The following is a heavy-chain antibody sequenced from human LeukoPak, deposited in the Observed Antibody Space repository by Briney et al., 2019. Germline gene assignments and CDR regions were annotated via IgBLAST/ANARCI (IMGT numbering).Heavy chain of an antibody. CDR1: GGSFSGYY. CDR3: TRRAYGDYGWYFDY. D-gene: IGHD4-17*01. J-gene: IGHJ4*02. Sequence: ETLSLTCAVYGGSFSGYYWSWIRQPPGKGLEWIGEINDSGNTNYNPSLKSRVTISVDTTKNQFSLKLTSVTAADTAVYYCTRRAYGDYGWYFDYWGQGTLVTVSS. V-gene: IGHV4-34*01. CDR2: INDSGNT.